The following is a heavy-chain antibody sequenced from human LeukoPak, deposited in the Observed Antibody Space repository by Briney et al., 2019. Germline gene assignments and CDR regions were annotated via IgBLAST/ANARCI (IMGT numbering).Heavy chain of an antibody. J-gene: IGHJ4*02. Sequence: GGSLRLSCSASGFTFCSFGRQWVRQAPGMGLVGGAVISYDGSNKYYADSVKGRFTISRGNSKNTLYLQMNSLRAEDTAVYYCAKADGDPILLWFGVTIDYWGQGTLVTVSS. CDR2: ISYDGSNK. CDR1: GFTFCSFG. CDR3: AKADGDPILLWFGVTIDY. D-gene: IGHD3-10*01. V-gene: IGHV3-30*18.